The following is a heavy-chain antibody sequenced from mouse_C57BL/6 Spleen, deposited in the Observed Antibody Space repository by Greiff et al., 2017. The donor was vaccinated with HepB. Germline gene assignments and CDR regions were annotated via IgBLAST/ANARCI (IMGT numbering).Heavy chain of an antibody. Sequence: VQLQQSGAELARPGASVKMSCKASGYTFTSYTMHWVKQRPGQGLEWIGYINPSSGYTKYNQKFKDKATLTADKSSSTAYMQLSILTSEDSAVYYCARGNYFDYWGQGTTLTVSS. J-gene: IGHJ2*01. CDR3: ARGNYFDY. V-gene: IGHV1-4*01. CDR2: INPSSGYT. CDR1: GYTFTSYT.